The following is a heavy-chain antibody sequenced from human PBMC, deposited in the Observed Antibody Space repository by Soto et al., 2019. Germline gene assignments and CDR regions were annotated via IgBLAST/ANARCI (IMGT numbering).Heavy chain of an antibody. Sequence: PGESLKISCKGSGYNFANYWIGWVRQMPGKGLEWMGIIYPGDSETRYSPSFQGQVTISADKSISTVYLQWSSLKASDTAMFYCARLGSSNSHYYWGQGTLVTVSS. V-gene: IGHV5-51*01. CDR1: GYNFANYW. J-gene: IGHJ4*02. CDR2: IYPGDSET. D-gene: IGHD4-4*01. CDR3: ARLGSSNSHYY.